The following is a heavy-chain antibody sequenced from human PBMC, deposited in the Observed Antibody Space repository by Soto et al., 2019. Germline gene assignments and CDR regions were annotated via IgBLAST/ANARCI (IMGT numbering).Heavy chain of an antibody. CDR1: GASISGFY. CDR3: VRDGTKTLRDWFDP. CDR2: IYATGTT. V-gene: IGHV4-4*07. D-gene: IGHD1-1*01. Sequence: SETLSLTCTVSGASISGFYWSWIRKSAGKGLEWIGRIYATGTTDYNPSLKSRVMMSVDTSKKQFSLKLRSVTAADTAAYYCVRDGTKTLRDWFDPWGQGISVTVSS. J-gene: IGHJ5*02.